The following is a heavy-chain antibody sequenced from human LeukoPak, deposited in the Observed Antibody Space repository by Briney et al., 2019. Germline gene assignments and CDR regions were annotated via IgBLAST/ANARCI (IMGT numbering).Heavy chain of an antibody. CDR3: ARGPRGAYYYDSGGYYLHF. CDR2: ISAYNGDT. D-gene: IGHD3-22*01. J-gene: IGHJ4*02. Sequence: ASVKVSCKASGYTFTSYGISWVRQAPGQGLEWMGWISAYNGDTNYAQKLQGRVTMTTDTSTSTAYMELRSLRSDDTAVYYCARGPRGAYYYDSGGYYLHFWGQGTLVTVSS. V-gene: IGHV1-18*01. CDR1: GYTFTSYG.